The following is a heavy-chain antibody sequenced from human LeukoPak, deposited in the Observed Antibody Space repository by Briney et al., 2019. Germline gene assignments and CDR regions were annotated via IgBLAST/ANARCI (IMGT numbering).Heavy chain of an antibody. CDR2: MYYSGST. D-gene: IGHD5-24*01. CDR1: GGSISSYY. Sequence: SETLSLTCTVSGGSISSYYWSWLRQPPGKELEWIGYMYYSGSTNYNPSLKSRVTISVDTSKNQFSLKLSSVTAADTAVYYCARLGDGYNYDYWGQGTLVTVSS. J-gene: IGHJ4*02. CDR3: ARLGDGYNYDY. V-gene: IGHV4-59*08.